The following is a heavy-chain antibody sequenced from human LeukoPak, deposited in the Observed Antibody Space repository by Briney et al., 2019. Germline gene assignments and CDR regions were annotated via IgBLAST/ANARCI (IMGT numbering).Heavy chain of an antibody. CDR3: ARGSGYNWNDVKSYYFDY. Sequence: SETLSLTCIVSGGSINSSSYYWGWIRQPPGEGLEWIGSIYYTGSTYYNPSLKSRVTISVDTSKNQFSLKLSSVTAADTAVYYCARGSGYNWNDVKSYYFDYWGQGTLVTVSS. V-gene: IGHV4-39*07. D-gene: IGHD1-1*01. J-gene: IGHJ4*02. CDR2: IYYTGST. CDR1: GGSINSSSYY.